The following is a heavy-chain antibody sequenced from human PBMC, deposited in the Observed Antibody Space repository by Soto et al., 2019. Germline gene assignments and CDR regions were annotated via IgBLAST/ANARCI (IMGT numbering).Heavy chain of an antibody. Sequence: GASVKVSCKASGYSFTNNDVSWVRQATGQGLEWMGWMNPGSGDTGYAQKFQGRFTMTRDISIATAYMELSSLRSDDTAIYYCARMETFGSLNWFDPWGQGTLVTVS. J-gene: IGHJ5*02. CDR3: ARMETFGSLNWFDP. CDR1: GYSFTNND. V-gene: IGHV1-8*01. D-gene: IGHD3-16*01. CDR2: MNPGSGDT.